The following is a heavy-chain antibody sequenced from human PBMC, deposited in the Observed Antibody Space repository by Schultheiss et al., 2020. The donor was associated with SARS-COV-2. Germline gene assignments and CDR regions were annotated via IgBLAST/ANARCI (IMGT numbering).Heavy chain of an antibody. D-gene: IGHD3-10*01. Sequence: SETLSLTCTVSGGSISSGGYYWSWIRQHPGKGLEWIGEINHSGSTNYNPSLKSRVTISLDTSKNQFSLKLSSVTAADTAVYYCARVIDQPPSFRNYYGMDVWGQGTTVTVSS. CDR1: GGSISSGGYY. J-gene: IGHJ6*02. CDR3: ARVIDQPPSFRNYYGMDV. V-gene: IGHV4-31*03. CDR2: INHSGST.